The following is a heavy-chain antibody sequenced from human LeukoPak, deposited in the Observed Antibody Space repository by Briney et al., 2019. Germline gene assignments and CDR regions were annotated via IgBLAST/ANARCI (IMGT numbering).Heavy chain of an antibody. V-gene: IGHV4-61*02. CDR3: ARDSLRFLEWLQRPGAPMDV. J-gene: IGHJ6*03. Sequence: NPSQTLSLTCTVSGGSISSGGYYWSWIRQPAGKGLEWIGRIYTSGSTNYNPSLKSRVTMSVDTSKNQFSLKLSSVTAADTAVYYCARDSLRFLEWLQRPGAPMDVWGKGTTVTVSS. CDR1: GGSISSGGYY. D-gene: IGHD3-3*01. CDR2: IYTSGST.